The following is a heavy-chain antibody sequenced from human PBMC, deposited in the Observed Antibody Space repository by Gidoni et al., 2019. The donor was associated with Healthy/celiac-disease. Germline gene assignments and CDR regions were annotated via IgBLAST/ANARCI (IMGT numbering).Heavy chain of an antibody. J-gene: IGHJ4*02. CDR1: GLPFRSYD. CDR3: AKCRGYSYCPFDY. D-gene: IGHD5-18*01. CDR2: ISGSCGST. Sequence: EVQLFESGGGLVQPGGSLRLSCAASGLPFRSYDMSCGRQAPGKGLECVSAISGSCGSTYSAYSVKGRFTISRDNSKNTLYLQMNSLRAEDTAVYYCAKCRGYSYCPFDYWGQGTLVTVSS. V-gene: IGHV3-23*01.